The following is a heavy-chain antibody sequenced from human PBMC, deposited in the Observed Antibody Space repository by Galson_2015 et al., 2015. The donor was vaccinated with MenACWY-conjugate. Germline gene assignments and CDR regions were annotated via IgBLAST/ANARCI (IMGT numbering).Heavy chain of an antibody. CDR2: IKSKTDGGTP. Sequence: SLRLSCAASGFTFTTAWMNWVRQAPGKGLEWVGRIKSKTDGGTPDYAAPVKGRFSISRDDSTNTLYLQMNSLKTEDTARYYCAKGPLYDSSGSDSDYFDYWGQGTLVTVSS. CDR3: AKGPLYDSSGSDSDYFDY. D-gene: IGHD3-22*01. CDR1: GFTFTTAW. J-gene: IGHJ4*02. V-gene: IGHV3-15*01.